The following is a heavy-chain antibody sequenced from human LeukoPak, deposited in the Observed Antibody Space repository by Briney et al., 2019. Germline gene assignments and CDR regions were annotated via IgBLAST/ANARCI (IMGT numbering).Heavy chain of an antibody. Sequence: GGSLRLSCAASGFTFSKAWMSWVRQAPGKGLEWVGRIKTQTDGERTDYAAPVKGRFIISRDDSKNTVFLQMNSLKIEDTAVYYCEEDYQYFDSWGQGTLVTVSS. J-gene: IGHJ4*02. D-gene: IGHD2-2*01. CDR2: IKTQTDGERT. CDR1: GFTFSKAW. V-gene: IGHV3-15*01. CDR3: EEDYQYFDS.